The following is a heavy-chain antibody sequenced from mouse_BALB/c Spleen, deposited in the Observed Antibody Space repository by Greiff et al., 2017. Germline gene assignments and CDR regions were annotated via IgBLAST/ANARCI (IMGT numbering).Heavy chain of an antibody. V-gene: IGHV14-3*02. CDR3: ARTYYYYGSSQYYYAMDY. Sequence: VQLKQSGAELVKPGASVKLSCTASGFNIKDTYMHWVKQRPEQGLEWIGRIDPANGNTKYDPKFQGKATITADTSSNTAYLQLSSLTSEDTAVYYCARTYYYYGSSQYYYAMDYWGQGTSVTVSS. J-gene: IGHJ4*01. CDR2: IDPANGNT. CDR1: GFNIKDTY. D-gene: IGHD1-1*01.